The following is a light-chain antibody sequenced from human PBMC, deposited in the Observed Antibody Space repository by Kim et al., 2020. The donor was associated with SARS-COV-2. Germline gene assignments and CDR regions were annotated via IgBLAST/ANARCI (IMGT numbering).Light chain of an antibody. Sequence: EIVMTQSPATLSMSPGERATLSCRASQSVSSNLAWYQQKPGQAPRVLIYDASTRATGIPARFSGSGSGTQFTLTISSLQSEDFAVYYCHQYNNWPLTFGGGTKVEI. CDR1: QSVSSN. V-gene: IGKV3-15*01. CDR2: DAS. J-gene: IGKJ4*01. CDR3: HQYNNWPLT.